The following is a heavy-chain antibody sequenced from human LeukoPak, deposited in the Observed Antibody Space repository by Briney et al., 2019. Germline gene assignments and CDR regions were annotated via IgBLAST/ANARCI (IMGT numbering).Heavy chain of an antibody. CDR1: GYTFTTYG. J-gene: IGHJ4*02. D-gene: IGHD3-10*01. CDR2: ISADNGNT. CDR3: ARGHWEGSGSYYHDQDS. Sequence: GASVKVSCKASGYTFTTYGITWVRQAPGQGLEWMGWISADNGNTNYAQKLQGRVTMTTDTSTSTAYMELRSLRSDDTAVYYCARGHWEGSGSYYHDQDSWGQGTLVTVSS. V-gene: IGHV1-18*01.